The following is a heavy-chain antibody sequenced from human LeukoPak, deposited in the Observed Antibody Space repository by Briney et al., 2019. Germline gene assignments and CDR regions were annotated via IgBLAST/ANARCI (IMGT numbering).Heavy chain of an antibody. CDR3: ARADSADYYDSGGSIDY. Sequence: GASVKVSCKAFGYTFTTFHIHWVRQAPGQGLEWMGIINPSGGNTNYAQKFQGRVTMTTDTSMTTIYMELSSLRSEDMAVYYCARADSADYYDSGGSIDYWGQGTLVTVSS. CDR1: GYTFTTFH. V-gene: IGHV1-46*01. CDR2: INPSGGNT. D-gene: IGHD3-22*01. J-gene: IGHJ4*02.